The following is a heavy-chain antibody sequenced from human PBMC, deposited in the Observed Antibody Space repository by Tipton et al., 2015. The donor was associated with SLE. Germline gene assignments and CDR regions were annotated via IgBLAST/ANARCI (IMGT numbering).Heavy chain of an antibody. CDR3: AKEGGELEPYYYGMDV. D-gene: IGHD1-1*01. V-gene: IGHV3-23*01. Sequence: SLRLSCEASGFILSSCAMSWVRQAPGKGLEWVSLISGSDDTTYYADSVMGRFTISRDNSKNTLYLQMNSLTAEDMAIYYCAKEGGELEPYYYGMDVWGQGTTVTVSS. J-gene: IGHJ6*02. CDR1: GFILSSCA. CDR2: ISGSDDTT.